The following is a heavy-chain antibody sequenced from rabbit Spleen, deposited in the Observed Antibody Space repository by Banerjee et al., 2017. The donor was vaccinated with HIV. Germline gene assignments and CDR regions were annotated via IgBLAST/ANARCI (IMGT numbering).Heavy chain of an antibody. CDR3: ARDTGSSFSSYGMDL. D-gene: IGHD8-1*01. Sequence: QQQLVESGGGLVKPGASLTLTCKASGFSFSNKAVMCWVRQAPGKGLEWIACIAGSSSAFTYSATWAKGRFTVSKTSSTTVTLQMTSLTVADTATYFCARDTGSSFSSYGMDLWGPGTLVTVS. CDR1: GFSFSNKAV. J-gene: IGHJ6*01. V-gene: IGHV1S45*01. CDR2: IAGSSSAFT.